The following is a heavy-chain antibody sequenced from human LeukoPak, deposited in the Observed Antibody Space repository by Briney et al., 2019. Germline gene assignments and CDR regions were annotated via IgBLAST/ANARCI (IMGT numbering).Heavy chain of an antibody. J-gene: IGHJ6*03. CDR1: GVSISSSNSY. Sequence: SETLSLTCTVSGVSISSSNSYWGWIRQPPGKGLEWIGSIYYSGNTYYNASLKSQVSISIDTSKNQFSLKLTSVTAADTAVYYCARVYGSGSYYNGYYYYYMDVWGKGTTVTISS. D-gene: IGHD3-10*01. CDR3: ARVYGSGSYYNGYYYYYMDV. CDR2: IYYSGNT. V-gene: IGHV4-39*01.